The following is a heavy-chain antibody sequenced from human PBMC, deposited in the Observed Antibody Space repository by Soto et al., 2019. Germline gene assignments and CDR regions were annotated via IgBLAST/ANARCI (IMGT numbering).Heavy chain of an antibody. J-gene: IGHJ5*02. V-gene: IGHV4-59*01. CDR2: IYYSGST. Sequence: KTSETLSLTCTVSGGSISSYYWSWIRQPPGKGLEWIGYIYYSGSTNYNPSLKSRVTISVDTSKNQFSLKLSSVTAADTAVYYCARGGGSSSPMNWFDPWGQGTLVTVSS. D-gene: IGHD6-6*01. CDR3: ARGGGSSSPMNWFDP. CDR1: GGSISSYY.